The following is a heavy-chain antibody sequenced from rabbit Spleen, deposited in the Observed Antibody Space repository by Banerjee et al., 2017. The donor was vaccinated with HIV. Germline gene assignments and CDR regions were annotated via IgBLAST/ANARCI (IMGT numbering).Heavy chain of an antibody. V-gene: IGHV1S40*01. CDR1: GIDFSYYRY. CDR3: ARGDNADGYGFSL. Sequence: QSLVESGGDLVKPGASLTLTCTASGIDFSYYRYMCWVRQAPGKGLEWIGCMDTGSGNTYYASWAKGRFTISKTSSTTVTLQMTSLTAADTATYFCARGDNADGYGFSLWGPGTLVTVS. D-gene: IGHD6-1*01. CDR2: MDTGSGNT. J-gene: IGHJ4*01.